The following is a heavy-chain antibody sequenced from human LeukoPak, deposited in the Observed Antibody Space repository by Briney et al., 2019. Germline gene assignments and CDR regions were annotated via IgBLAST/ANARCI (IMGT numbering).Heavy chain of an antibody. CDR2: INHSGST. D-gene: IGHD2-2*01. CDR3: ARRGVVVPAAHFDY. Sequence: SETLSLTCAVYGGSFSGYYWSWIRQPPGKGLEWIGEINHSGSTNYNPSLKSRVTISVDTSKNQFSLKLSSVTAADTAVYYCARRGVVVPAAHFDYWGRGTLVTVSS. V-gene: IGHV4-34*01. J-gene: IGHJ4*02. CDR1: GGSFSGYY.